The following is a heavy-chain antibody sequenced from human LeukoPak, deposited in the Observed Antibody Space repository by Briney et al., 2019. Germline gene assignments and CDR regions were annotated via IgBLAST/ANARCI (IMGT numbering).Heavy chain of an antibody. Sequence: GGSLRLSCAASGFTFNSYVMRWVRQAPGKRLEWVSTISGSGNSTYYADSVKGRFTISRDNSKNTLYLQMNSLRAEDTAIYYCAKARQGHFDYWGQGTLVTVSS. V-gene: IGHV3-23*01. CDR3: AKARQGHFDY. J-gene: IGHJ4*02. CDR2: ISGSGNST. CDR1: GFTFNSYV.